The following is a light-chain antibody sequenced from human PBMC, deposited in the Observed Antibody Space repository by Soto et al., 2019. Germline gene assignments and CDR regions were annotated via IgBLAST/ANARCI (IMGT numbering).Light chain of an antibody. Sequence: QYALTQPPSASGSPGQSVAISCTGTSSDVGGYNYVSWYQQHPGKAPKLMIYEVNKRPSGVPDRFSGSKSGNTASLTVSGLQAEDEAEYYCSSYAGSSNVFGTGTKVTVL. V-gene: IGLV2-8*01. CDR2: EVN. J-gene: IGLJ1*01. CDR3: SSYAGSSNV. CDR1: SSDVGGYNY.